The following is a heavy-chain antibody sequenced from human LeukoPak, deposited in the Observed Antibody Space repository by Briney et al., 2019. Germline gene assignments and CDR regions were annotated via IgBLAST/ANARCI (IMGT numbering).Heavy chain of an antibody. V-gene: IGHV3-21*06. CDR2: ISGNSRYI. J-gene: IGHJ4*02. CDR1: GFTFSSYE. D-gene: IGHD6-13*01. Sequence: GGSLRLSCAASGFTFSSYEMNWVRQAPGKGLEWVSSISGNSRYIYYADSMRGRFTISRDNAKNSLYLQMNSLKPEDTAVYYCARVAEAAAFDSWGQGTLVTVSS. CDR3: ARVAEAAAFDS.